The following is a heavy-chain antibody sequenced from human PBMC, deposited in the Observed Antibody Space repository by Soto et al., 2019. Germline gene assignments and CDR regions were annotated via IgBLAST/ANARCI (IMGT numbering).Heavy chain of an antibody. Sequence: PGGSLRLSCAASGFTFSSYALTWVRQAPGKGLEWVSAISGSGESKYDADSGKGRFTISRDNSKNTLYLEMNSLRPEDTAMYYCAKTSGVIVVVTSFDHWGQGTLVTVSS. CDR3: AKTSGVIVVVTSFDH. V-gene: IGHV3-23*01. CDR2: ISGSGESK. CDR1: GFTFSSYA. D-gene: IGHD3-22*01. J-gene: IGHJ4*02.